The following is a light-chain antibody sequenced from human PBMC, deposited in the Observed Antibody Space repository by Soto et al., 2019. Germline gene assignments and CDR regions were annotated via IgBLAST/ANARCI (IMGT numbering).Light chain of an antibody. J-gene: IGLJ1*01. V-gene: IGLV2-11*01. CDR2: DVT. CDR1: SSDVGGYDY. Sequence: QSALTQPPSVSGSPGQSVTISRTGTSSDVGGYDYVSWYQQRPGKAPKLLIYDVTKRPSGVPDRFSGSKSGNTASLTISGLQAEDEADFYCCSYGGSFPYVSGTGTKVTVL. CDR3: CSYGGSFPYV.